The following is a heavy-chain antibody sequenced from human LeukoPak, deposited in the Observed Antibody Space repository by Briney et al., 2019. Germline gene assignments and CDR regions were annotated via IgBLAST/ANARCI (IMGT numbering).Heavy chain of an antibody. J-gene: IGHJ4*02. CDR2: IYPGDSDT. CDR1: GYSFTNYW. V-gene: IGHV5-51*01. CDR3: ARSLQGSLFDY. D-gene: IGHD3-16*01. Sequence: GESLKISCKGSGYSFTNYWIGWVRQMPGKGLEWMGIIYPGDSDTRYSPSFQGQVTISADKSISTACVQWSSLKASDTAMYYCARSLQGSLFDYWGQGTLVTVSS.